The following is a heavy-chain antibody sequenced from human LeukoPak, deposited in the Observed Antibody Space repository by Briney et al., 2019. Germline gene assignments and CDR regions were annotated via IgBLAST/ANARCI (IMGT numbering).Heavy chain of an antibody. D-gene: IGHD2-21*02. CDR1: RGSISSFY. V-gene: IGHV4-4*07. CDR2: IFASGGT. CDR3: ARAWVTGIKNYYYYYMDV. Sequence: SETLSLTCSVSRGSISSFYWSWVRQPAGKGLEWIGRIFASGGTSYNPSLKSRVTISVDKSKNQFSLNLSSVTAADTAVYFCARAWVTGIKNYYYYYMDVWGKGTTVTVSS. J-gene: IGHJ6*03.